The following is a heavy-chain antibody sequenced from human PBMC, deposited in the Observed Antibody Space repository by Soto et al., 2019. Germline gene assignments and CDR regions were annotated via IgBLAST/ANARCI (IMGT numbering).Heavy chain of an antibody. Sequence: QVQLVQSGAEVKKPGASVKVSCKAAAYTFTSYDINWVRQATGQDFEWMGWMNPNTGNTAYAQKLQGRVTMPRATSKSTAFMELSSLTSDDTAVYYCARGPRNWGVDYWGQGTLVTVSS. V-gene: IGHV1-8*02. J-gene: IGHJ4*02. CDR2: MNPNTGNT. D-gene: IGHD7-27*01. CDR3: ARGPRNWGVDY. CDR1: AYTFTSYD.